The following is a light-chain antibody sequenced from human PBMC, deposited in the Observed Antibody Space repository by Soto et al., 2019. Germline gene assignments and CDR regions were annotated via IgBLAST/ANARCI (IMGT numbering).Light chain of an antibody. Sequence: DIQMTQSPSTLSASIGDRVTIACRASQTVTRWLAWYQQKPGKAPKLLIFDASTLESGVPSRFSGSGYGTEFTLTINSLQPEDHATYYCQQYHTFWTFGQGTKVEVK. J-gene: IGKJ1*01. CDR2: DAS. CDR3: QQYHTFWT. V-gene: IGKV1-5*01. CDR1: QTVTRW.